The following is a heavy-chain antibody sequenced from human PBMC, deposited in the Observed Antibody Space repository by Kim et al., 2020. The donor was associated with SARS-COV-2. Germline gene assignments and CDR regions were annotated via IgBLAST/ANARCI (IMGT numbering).Heavy chain of an antibody. D-gene: IGHD3-9*01. J-gene: IGHJ4*02. Sequence: GGSLRLSCAASGFTFSNAWMSWVRQAPGKGLEWVGRIKSKTDGGTTDYAAPVKGRFTTSRDDSKNTLYLQMNSLKTEDTAVYYCTTGPSTGSLLRYFDWLFNWGQGTLVTVSS. CDR1: GFTFSNAW. CDR3: TTGPSTGSLLRYFDWLFN. CDR2: IKSKTDGGTT. V-gene: IGHV3-15*01.